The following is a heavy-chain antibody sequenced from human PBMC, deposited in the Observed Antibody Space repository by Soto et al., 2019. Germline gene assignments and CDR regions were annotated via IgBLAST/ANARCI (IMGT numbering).Heavy chain of an antibody. D-gene: IGHD3-22*01. CDR1: GFTFSSYA. CDR3: ATYDYYDSSGYSYYFDY. Sequence: GGSLRLSCAASGFTFSSYAMSWVRQAPGKGLEWVSAISGSGGSTYYADSVKDRFTISRDNSKNTLYLQMNSLRAEDTAVYYCATYDYYDSSGYSYYFDYWGQGTLVTVSS. V-gene: IGHV3-23*01. J-gene: IGHJ4*02. CDR2: ISGSGGST.